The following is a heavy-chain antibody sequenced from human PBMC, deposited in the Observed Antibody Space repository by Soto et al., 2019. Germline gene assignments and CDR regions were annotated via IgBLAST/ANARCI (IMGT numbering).Heavy chain of an antibody. D-gene: IGHD3-10*01. CDR2: IWYDGSNK. CDR3: AREGTMVRGFDC. J-gene: IGHJ4*02. V-gene: IGHV3-33*01. Sequence: QVQLVESGGGAVQPGRSLRLSCAASGFTFSSYGMNWVRQAPGKGLEWVALIWYDGSNKYYVDSVKGRFSISRDNSKNTLYRQMNSLRTEDTAVYYCAREGTMVRGFDCWGQGTLVTVPS. CDR1: GFTFSSYG.